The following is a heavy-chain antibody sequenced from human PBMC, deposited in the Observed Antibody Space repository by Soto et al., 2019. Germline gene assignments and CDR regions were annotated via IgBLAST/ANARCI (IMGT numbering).Heavy chain of an antibody. J-gene: IGHJ6*02. CDR2: ISGSGGST. V-gene: IGHV3-23*01. CDR3: ANTDYGDYLRPSYYYYGMDV. CDR1: GFTFSRYA. Sequence: PGGSRRFSCAASGFTFSRYAMSWVRQAPGKGLEWVSAISGSGGSTYYADSVKGRFTISRDNSKNTLYLQMNSLRAEDTAVYYCANTDYGDYLRPSYYYYGMDVWGQGTTVAVSS. D-gene: IGHD4-17*01.